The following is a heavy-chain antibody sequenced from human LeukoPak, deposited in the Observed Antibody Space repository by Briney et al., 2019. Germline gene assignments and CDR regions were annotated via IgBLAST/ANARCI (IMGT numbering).Heavy chain of an antibody. V-gene: IGHV3-30-3*01. D-gene: IGHD6-19*01. CDR3: ARDPGIAVAGTGASDY. CDR1: GFTFSSYA. J-gene: IGHJ4*02. Sequence: GGSLRLSCAASGFTFSSYAMHWVRQAPGKGLEWVADISYDGSNKYYADSVKGRFTISRDNSKNTLYLQMNSLRAEDTAVYYCARDPGIAVAGTGASDYWGQGTLVTVSS. CDR2: ISYDGSNK.